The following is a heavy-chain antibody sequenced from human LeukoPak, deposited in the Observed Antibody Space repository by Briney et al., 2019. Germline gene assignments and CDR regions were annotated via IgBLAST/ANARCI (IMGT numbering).Heavy chain of an antibody. J-gene: IGHJ6*02. CDR2: INPSSGGT. CDR3: ARDLRHCSGGSCYQYGMDV. V-gene: IGHV1-2*02. D-gene: IGHD2-15*01. Sequence: ASVKVSCKASGYTFTGYYMHWVRQAPGQGLEWMGWINPSSGGTNNAHKFQSRVTMTRDTSISTGYMEMSRLRSDDTAVYYCARDLRHCSGGSCYQYGMDVWGQGTTVTVSS. CDR1: GYTFTGYY.